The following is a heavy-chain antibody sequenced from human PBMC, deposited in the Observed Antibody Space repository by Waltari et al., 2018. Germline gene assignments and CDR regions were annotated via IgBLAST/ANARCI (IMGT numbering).Heavy chain of an antibody. CDR2: VYTSGST. Sequence: QVQLQESGPGLVKPSETLSLTCTVSGGSISGYYWNWILQPAGKGLEWIGRVYTSGSTNYNPSLKSRVTMSVDTSKNQFSMKLSSVTAADTAVYFCAREIDRGPGRWFDPWGQGTLVTVSS. J-gene: IGHJ5*02. D-gene: IGHD1-26*01. CDR1: GGSISGYY. V-gene: IGHV4-4*07. CDR3: AREIDRGPGRWFDP.